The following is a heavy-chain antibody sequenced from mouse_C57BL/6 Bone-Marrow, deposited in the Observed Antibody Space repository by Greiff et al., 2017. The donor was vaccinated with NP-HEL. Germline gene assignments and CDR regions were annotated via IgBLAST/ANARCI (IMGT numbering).Heavy chain of an antibody. D-gene: IGHD2-2*01. CDR3: ARNGDYGYPWFAY. Sequence: VKLMESGPGLVQPSQSLSITCTVSGFSLTSYGVHWVRQSPGKGLEWLGVIWSGGSTDYNAAFISRLSISKDNSKSQVFFKMNSLQADDTAIYYCARNGDYGYPWFAYWGQGTLVTVSA. V-gene: IGHV2-2*01. J-gene: IGHJ3*01. CDR2: IWSGGST. CDR1: GFSLTSYG.